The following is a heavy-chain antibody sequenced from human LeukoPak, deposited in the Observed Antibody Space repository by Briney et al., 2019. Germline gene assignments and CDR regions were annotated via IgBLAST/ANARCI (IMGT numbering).Heavy chain of an antibody. CDR3: AKENGGGRLRFLEWLFAPFDY. CDR2: ISSSSSTI. V-gene: IGHV3-48*01. D-gene: IGHD3-3*01. Sequence: GGPLRLSCAASGFTFSSFWMSWVRQAPGKGLEWVSYISSSSSTIYYADSVKGRFTISRDNAKNSLYLQMNSLRAEDTAVYYCAKENGGGRLRFLEWLFAPFDYWGQGTLVTVSS. J-gene: IGHJ4*02. CDR1: GFTFSSFW.